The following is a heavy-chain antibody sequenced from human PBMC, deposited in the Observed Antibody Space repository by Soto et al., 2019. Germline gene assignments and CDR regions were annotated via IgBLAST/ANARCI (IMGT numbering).Heavy chain of an antibody. J-gene: IGHJ4*02. V-gene: IGHV1-18*01. CDR3: GSVEDYCGSGSQYLAGRSWDY. D-gene: IGHD3-10*01. CDR2: ISTYNGNT. Sequence: QVQLVQSGPEVKKPGASVKVSCKTYGYTFPKFGVTWVRQAPGQGLEWMGWISTYNGNTNYAQNFQGRVTMTTDTPMTSAYMELRHLRSDDPAGYYCGSVEDYCGSGSQYLAGRSWDYWGQGNRGTVSS. CDR1: GYTFPKFG.